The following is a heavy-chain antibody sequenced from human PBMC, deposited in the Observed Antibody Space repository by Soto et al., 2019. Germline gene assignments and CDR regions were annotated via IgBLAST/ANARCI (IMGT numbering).Heavy chain of an antibody. Sequence: QVQLRESGPGLVKPSETLSLTCDVSGGSISSYYWSWIRQPPGKGLEWIGYIYYSGSTNYNPSLKSRVTISVDTSKNQFSLKLSSVTAADTAVYYCASRDRDVRGFEPWGQGTLVTVSS. CDR1: GGSISSYY. V-gene: IGHV4-59*01. CDR3: ASRDRDVRGFEP. CDR2: IYYSGST. D-gene: IGHD3-10*02. J-gene: IGHJ5*02.